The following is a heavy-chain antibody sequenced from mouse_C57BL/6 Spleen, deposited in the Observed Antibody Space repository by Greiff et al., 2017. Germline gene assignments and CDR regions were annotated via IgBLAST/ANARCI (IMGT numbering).Heavy chain of an antibody. CDR1: GYTFTSYD. V-gene: IGHV1-85*01. CDR3: ARQAVVERAWFAY. D-gene: IGHD1-1*01. Sequence: QVQLKQSGPELVKPGASVKLSCKASGYTFTSYDINWVKQRPGQGLEWIGWIYPRDGSTKYNEKFKGKATLTVDTSSSTAYMELHSLTSEDSAVYFCARQAVVERAWFAYWGQGTLVTVSA. J-gene: IGHJ3*01. CDR2: IYPRDGST.